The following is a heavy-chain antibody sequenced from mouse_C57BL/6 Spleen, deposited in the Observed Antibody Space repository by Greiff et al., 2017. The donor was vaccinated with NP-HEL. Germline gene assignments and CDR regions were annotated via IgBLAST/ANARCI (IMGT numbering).Heavy chain of an antibody. Sequence: VQLQQSGAELVRPGTSVKVSCKASGYAFTNYLIEWVKQRPGQGLEWIGVINPGSGGTNYNEKFKGKATLTADKSSSTAYMQISSLTSEDSAVYFCARELRLRFAYWGQGTLVTVSA. CDR3: ARELRLRFAY. J-gene: IGHJ3*01. CDR2: INPGSGGT. D-gene: IGHD3-2*02. CDR1: GYAFTNYL. V-gene: IGHV1-54*01.